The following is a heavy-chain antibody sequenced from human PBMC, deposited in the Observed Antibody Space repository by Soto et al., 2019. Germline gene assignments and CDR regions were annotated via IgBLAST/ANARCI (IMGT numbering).Heavy chain of an antibody. V-gene: IGHV3-30-3*01. Sequence: PGGSLRLSCAASGCTFSSYAMHWVRQAPGKGLEWVAVISYDGSNKYYADSVKGRFTISRDNSKNTLYLQMNSLRAEDTAVYYCARDLIPAVVTSQLGYWGQGTLVTVSS. D-gene: IGHD2-21*02. CDR2: ISYDGSNK. CDR1: GCTFSSYA. CDR3: ARDLIPAVVTSQLGY. J-gene: IGHJ4*02.